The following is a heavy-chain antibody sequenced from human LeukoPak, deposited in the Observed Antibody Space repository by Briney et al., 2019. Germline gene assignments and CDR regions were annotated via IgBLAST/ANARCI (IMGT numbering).Heavy chain of an antibody. J-gene: IGHJ5*02. Sequence: EASVKVSCKASGYTFTGYYMHWVRQAPGQGLEWMGWINPNSGGTNYAQKFQGRVTMTRDTSISTAYMELSRLRSDDTAVYYCARADYDILTGYFYNWFDPWGQGTLVTVSS. D-gene: IGHD3-9*01. CDR1: GYTFTGYY. CDR3: ARADYDILTGYFYNWFDP. CDR2: INPNSGGT. V-gene: IGHV1-2*02.